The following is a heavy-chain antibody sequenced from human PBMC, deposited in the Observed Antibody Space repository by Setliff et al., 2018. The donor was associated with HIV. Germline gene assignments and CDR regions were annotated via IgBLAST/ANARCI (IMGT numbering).Heavy chain of an antibody. CDR3: ARQDIPTGYYLFDY. CDR2: INPNMGDT. Sequence: GASVKVSCKASGYKFTSHHIQWMRQAPGQGLEWMGRINPNMGDTQYAQKFQGRIIMTRDTSINTVYMELSSLTSDDTALYYCARQDIPTGYYLFDYWGQGTQVTVSS. V-gene: IGHV1-2*06. CDR1: GYKFTSHH. J-gene: IGHJ4*02. D-gene: IGHD3-9*01.